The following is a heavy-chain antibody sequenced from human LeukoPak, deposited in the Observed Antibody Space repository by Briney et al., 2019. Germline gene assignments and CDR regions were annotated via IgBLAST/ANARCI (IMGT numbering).Heavy chain of an antibody. CDR1: GGSISSGSYY. CDR2: IYYSGST. Sequence: SETLSLTCTVSGGSISSGSYYWSWIRQPAGKGLEWIGYIYYSGSTNYNPSLKSRVTISVDTSKNQFSLKLSSVTAADTAVYYCARFEKNYYDSSGYYYQYNWFDPWGQGTLVTVSS. V-gene: IGHV4-61*10. J-gene: IGHJ5*02. D-gene: IGHD3-22*01. CDR3: ARFEKNYYDSSGYYYQYNWFDP.